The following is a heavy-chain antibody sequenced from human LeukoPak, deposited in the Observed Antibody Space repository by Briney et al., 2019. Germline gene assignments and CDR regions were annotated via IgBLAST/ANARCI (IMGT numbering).Heavy chain of an antibody. Sequence: SETLSLTCIVSGGPIRSYYWSWIRQPAGKGLECIGQIHTSGSTNYNPPLTSRVAMSVDTSKNQFSLELSSVTAADTAVYYCAGRAQTTGWSFDYWGQGAMVTVSS. CDR3: AGRAQTTGWSFDY. J-gene: IGHJ4*02. D-gene: IGHD6-19*01. V-gene: IGHV4-4*07. CDR2: IHTSGST. CDR1: GGPIRSYY.